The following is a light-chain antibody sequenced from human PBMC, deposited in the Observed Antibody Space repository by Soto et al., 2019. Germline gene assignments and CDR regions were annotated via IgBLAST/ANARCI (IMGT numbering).Light chain of an antibody. CDR1: QNINNY. CDR2: DAS. J-gene: IGKJ5*01. V-gene: IGKV1-33*01. Sequence: SSQASQNINNYLNWYQQKPGRAPKLLIYDASNLEAGVPSRFRGSGSETDFNFIIRRPQHEYIAAYYSYQYETLRSVGEGTRLEIK. CDR3: YQYETLRS.